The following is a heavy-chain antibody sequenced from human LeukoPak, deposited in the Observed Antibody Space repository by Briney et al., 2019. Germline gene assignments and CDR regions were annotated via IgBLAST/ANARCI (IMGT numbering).Heavy chain of an antibody. CDR1: GGSFSGYY. CDR2: INHSGST. Sequence: SETLSLTCDVYGGSFSGYYWSWIRQPPGKRLEWIGEINHSGSTNYNPSLKSRVTISVDTSKNQFSLKLSSVTAADTAVYYCARVGPSGYGPRWELDPWGQGTLVTVSS. V-gene: IGHV4-34*01. CDR3: ARVGPSGYGPRWELDP. D-gene: IGHD5-12*01. J-gene: IGHJ5*02.